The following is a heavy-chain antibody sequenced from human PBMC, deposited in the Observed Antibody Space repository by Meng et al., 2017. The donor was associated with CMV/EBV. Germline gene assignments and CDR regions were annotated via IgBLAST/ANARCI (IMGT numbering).Heavy chain of an antibody. D-gene: IGHD5-18*01. CDR1: GGAFSGYY. V-gene: IGHV4-34*01. CDR2: SNHSGST. J-gene: IGHJ4*02. CDR3: ARGRPPGYSYGGYFDY. Sequence: YGGAFSGYYWSWIRQPPGKRLEWIGKSNHSGSTNYNPSLKSRVTISVDTSKNQFSLKLSSVTAADTAVYYCARGRPPGYSYGGYFDYWGQGTLVTVSS.